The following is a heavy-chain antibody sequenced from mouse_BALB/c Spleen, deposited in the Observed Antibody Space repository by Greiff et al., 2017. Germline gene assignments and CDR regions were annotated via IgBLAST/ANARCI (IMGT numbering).Heavy chain of an antibody. Sequence: EVQRVESGPELVKPGASVKMSCKASGYTFTSYVMHWVKQKPGQGLEWIGYINPYNDGTKYNEKFKGKATLTSDKSSSTAYMELSSLTSEDSAVYYCARGVRGTWFAYWGQGTLVTVSA. V-gene: IGHV1-14*01. CDR2: INPYNDGT. J-gene: IGHJ3*01. CDR1: GYTFTSYV. D-gene: IGHD2-14*01. CDR3: ARGVRGTWFAY.